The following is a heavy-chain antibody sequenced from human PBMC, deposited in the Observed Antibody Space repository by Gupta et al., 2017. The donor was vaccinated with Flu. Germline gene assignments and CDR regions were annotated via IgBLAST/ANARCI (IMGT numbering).Heavy chain of an antibody. CDR3: AKDVKRDFGEFYDY. CDR2: MSDNGGNK. CDR1: GFTFGNHA. J-gene: IGHJ4*02. V-gene: IGHV3-23*01. Sequence: EVQLLESGGGLVQPGGSLRLSCAAPGFTFGNHAMHWVRQTPGKGLEWVSTMSDNGGNKYYADSVMGRFTISRDNAKNTLYLEMKSLRGEDTAIYYCAKDVKRDFGEFYDYWGQGTPVTVSS. D-gene: IGHD3-10*01.